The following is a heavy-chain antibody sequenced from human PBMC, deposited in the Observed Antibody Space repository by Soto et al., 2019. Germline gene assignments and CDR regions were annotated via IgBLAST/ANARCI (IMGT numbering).Heavy chain of an antibody. Sequence: SVKVSCKASGGTFSSYAISWVRQAPGQGLEWMGGIIPIFGTANYAQKLQGRVTMTEDTSTDTAYMELSSLRSEDTAVYYCATSRWDRGYGYYYYYGMDVWGQGTTVTVSS. CDR1: GGTFSSYA. V-gene: IGHV1-69*06. D-gene: IGHD5-12*01. J-gene: IGHJ6*02. CDR2: IIPIFGTA. CDR3: ATSRWDRGYGYYYYYGMDV.